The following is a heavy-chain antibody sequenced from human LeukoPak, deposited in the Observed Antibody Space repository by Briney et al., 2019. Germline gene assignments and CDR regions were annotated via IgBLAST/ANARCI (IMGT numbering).Heavy chain of an antibody. Sequence: ASVKVSCKASGYTFTGYYMHWVRQAPGQGLEWMGWINPNSGGTNYAQKFQGRVTMTRDTSISTAYMELSRLRSDDTAVYYCAREGIAVAARDVFDIGGKGTMVTVSS. V-gene: IGHV1-2*02. CDR1: GYTFTGYY. J-gene: IGHJ3*02. CDR3: AREGIAVAARDVFDI. CDR2: INPNSGGT. D-gene: IGHD6-19*01.